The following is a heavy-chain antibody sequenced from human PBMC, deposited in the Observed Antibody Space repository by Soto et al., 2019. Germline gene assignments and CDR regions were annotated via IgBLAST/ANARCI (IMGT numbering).Heavy chain of an antibody. CDR2: ISSNGGST. Sequence: PGGSLRLSCAASGFTFSSYAMHWVRQAPGKGLEYVSAISSNGGSTYYANSVKGRFTISRDNSKNTLYLQMGSLRAEDMAVYYCSTFAIHYRNNWFDPWGQGTLVTVSS. J-gene: IGHJ5*02. D-gene: IGHD4-4*01. V-gene: IGHV3-64*01. CDR1: GFTFSSYA. CDR3: STFAIHYRNNWFDP.